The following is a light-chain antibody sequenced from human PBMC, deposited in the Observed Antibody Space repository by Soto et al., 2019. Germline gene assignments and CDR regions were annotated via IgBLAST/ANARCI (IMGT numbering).Light chain of an antibody. Sequence: DIRMTQSPSSLSASVGDRVTITFRASQSISRYVNWYQQKPGKAPNLLIYGASILQSGVPSKFSGSGSGTDFILTISSLQPEDFATYYCQQTYTTSGTFGQGTKVDIK. CDR1: QSISRY. CDR2: GAS. J-gene: IGKJ1*01. CDR3: QQTYTTSGT. V-gene: IGKV1-39*01.